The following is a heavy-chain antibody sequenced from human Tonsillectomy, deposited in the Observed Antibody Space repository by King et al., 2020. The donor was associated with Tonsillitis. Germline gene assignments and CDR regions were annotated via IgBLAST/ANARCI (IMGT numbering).Heavy chain of an antibody. J-gene: IGHJ4*02. CDR1: GFTFRSYA. CDR2: IWSDGSTK. Sequence: VQLVESGGGVVQPGRSLRVSCAASGFTFRSYAFHWVRQAPGKGREWVAVIWSDGSTKFYADSVKGRFTISRDNSKNTLYLQMKSLRAEDTAVYYCARYSSTWFFDYWGQGTLVAVSS. CDR3: ARYSSTWFFDY. V-gene: IGHV3-33*01. D-gene: IGHD2/OR15-2a*01.